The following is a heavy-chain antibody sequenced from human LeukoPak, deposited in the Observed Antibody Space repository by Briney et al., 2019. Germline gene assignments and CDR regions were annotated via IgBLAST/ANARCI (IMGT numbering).Heavy chain of an antibody. CDR1: GFTFSSYG. D-gene: IGHD6-13*01. Sequence: GGSLRLSCAASGFTFSSYGMHWVRQAPGKGLEWVAVISYDGSNKYYADSVKGRFTISRDNSKNTLYLQMNSPRAEDTAVYYCAKDPTGSWVAFDIWGQGTMVTVSS. CDR3: AKDPTGSWVAFDI. V-gene: IGHV3-30*18. CDR2: ISYDGSNK. J-gene: IGHJ3*02.